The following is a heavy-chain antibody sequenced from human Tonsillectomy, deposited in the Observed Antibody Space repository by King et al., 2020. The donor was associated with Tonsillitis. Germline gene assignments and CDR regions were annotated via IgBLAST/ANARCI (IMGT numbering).Heavy chain of an antibody. Sequence: QLQESGPGLVKPSETLSLTCTVSGGSISSYYWSWIRQPPGKGLEWIGYIYYSGSTNYNPSLKSRVTISVDTSKNQFSLKLSSVTAADTAVYYCARAGVGYYDSSGPIGMDVWGQGTTVTVSS. J-gene: IGHJ6*02. D-gene: IGHD3-22*01. CDR1: GGSISSYY. CDR2: IYYSGST. CDR3: ARAGVGYYDSSGPIGMDV. V-gene: IGHV4-59*01.